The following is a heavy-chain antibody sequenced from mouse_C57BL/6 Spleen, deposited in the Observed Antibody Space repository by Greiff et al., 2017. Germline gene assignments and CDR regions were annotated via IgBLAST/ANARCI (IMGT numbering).Heavy chain of an antibody. CDR3: ARSELRRGAMDY. Sequence: VPLQQSGAELMKPGASVKLSCKATGYTFTGYWIEWVKQRPGNGLEWIGEILPGSGRTNYNEKVKGRATFTADTSSNTAYMQLSSLTTEDYAIYYCARSELRRGAMDYWGQGTSVTVSS. D-gene: IGHD1-1*01. CDR2: ILPGSGRT. J-gene: IGHJ4*01. CDR1: GYTFTGYW. V-gene: IGHV1-9*01.